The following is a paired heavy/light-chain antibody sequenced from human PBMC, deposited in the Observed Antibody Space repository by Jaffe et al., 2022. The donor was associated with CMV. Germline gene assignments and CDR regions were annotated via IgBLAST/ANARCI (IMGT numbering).Light chain of an antibody. CDR3: MQPLRTPHT. V-gene: IGKV2-28*01. J-gene: IGKJ2*01. CDR1: QSLLHGNGNNF. Sequence: DIVMTQSPLSLPVTPGETASISCKSSQSLLHGNGNNFLEWFLQRPGKSPQLLIYLGFIRASGVPDRFSGSGSGTDFTLKISRVEAEDVGIYYCMQPLRTPHTFGQGTKLEIK. CDR2: LGF.
Heavy chain of an antibody. J-gene: IGHJ4*02. D-gene: IGHD3-10*01. CDR2: MYTDGST. V-gene: IGHV3-53*01. CDR1: GFSVNSIY. CDR3: GGRSGTYGT. Sequence: EVQLVESGGGLIQPGGSLRLSCAASGFSVNSIYISWVRQPPGKGLEWVSLMYTDGSTSYAASVQGRFTLSRDTSKNTLFFQMNNLRAEDTAIYYCGGRSGTYGTWGQGTLVTVSS.